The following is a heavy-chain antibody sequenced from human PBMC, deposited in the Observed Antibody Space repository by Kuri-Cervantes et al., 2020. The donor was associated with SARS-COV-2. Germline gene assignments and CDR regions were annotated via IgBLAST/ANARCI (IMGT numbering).Heavy chain of an antibody. V-gene: IGHV3-11*04. Sequence: RVSLRLSCAASGFTFSDYYMSSIRQAPGKGLEWVSYISSSGSTIYYADSVKGRFTISRDNAKNSLYLQMNSLRAEDTAVYYCARETTRGGYDYWGQGTLVTVSS. CDR1: GFTFSDYY. D-gene: IGHD5-12*01. CDR3: ARETTRGGYDY. CDR2: ISSSGSTI. J-gene: IGHJ4*02.